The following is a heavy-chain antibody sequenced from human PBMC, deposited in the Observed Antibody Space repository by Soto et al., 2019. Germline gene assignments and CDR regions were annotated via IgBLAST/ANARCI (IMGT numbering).Heavy chain of an antibody. D-gene: IGHD3-3*01. CDR3: ARGGRTIFGRYFDY. CDR2: IDYSGST. J-gene: IGHJ4*02. Sequence: SETLSLTCTVSGGSISSGDYYWSWIRQPPGKGLEWIGYIDYSGSTYYNPSLRSRLTISVDTSKNQFSLKLSSVTAADTAVYYCARGGRTIFGRYFDYWGQGTLVTV. V-gene: IGHV4-30-4*01. CDR1: GGSISSGDYY.